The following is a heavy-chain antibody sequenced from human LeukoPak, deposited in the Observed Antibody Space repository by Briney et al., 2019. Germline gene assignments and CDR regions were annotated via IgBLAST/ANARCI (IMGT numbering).Heavy chain of an antibody. J-gene: IGHJ4*02. V-gene: IGHV1-69*04. D-gene: IGHD3-22*01. CDR2: IIPILGIA. CDR3: ARDIVDGSGCSDY. Sequence: SVKVSCKASGGTFSSYAISWVRQAPGQGLEWMGRIIPILGIANYAQKFQGRVTITADKSTSTAYMELSSLRSEDTAVYYCARDIVDGSGCSDYWGQGTPITVS. CDR1: GGTFSSYA.